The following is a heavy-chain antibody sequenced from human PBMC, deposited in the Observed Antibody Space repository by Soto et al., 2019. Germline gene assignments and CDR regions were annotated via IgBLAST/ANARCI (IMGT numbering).Heavy chain of an antibody. CDR1: GFTFSDYY. J-gene: IGHJ4*01. V-gene: IGHV3-11*01. CDR2: LGSSGSVT. Sequence: QVQLVESGGGLVKPGGSLRLSCAASGFTFSDYYMTWIRQAPGGGLEWVSYLGSSGSVTYYADSLRGRFTTSRDNAKASLYLQMNRLRAEDSAISYCVREFARAGDYWGQGTLVTLSS. CDR3: VREFARAGDY.